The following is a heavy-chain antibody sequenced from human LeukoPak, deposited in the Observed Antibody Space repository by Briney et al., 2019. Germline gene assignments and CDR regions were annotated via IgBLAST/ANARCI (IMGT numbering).Heavy chain of an antibody. CDR1: GYTFTSYY. CDR2: INPNSGDT. D-gene: IGHD2-2*01. Sequence: ASVKVSCKASGYTFTSYYMHWVRQAPGQGLGWMGRINPNSGDTNNAQKFQGRVTMTRDTSISTAYMDLSRLTSDDTAVYYCARDYCSSTSCLFDYWGQGTLVTVSS. CDR3: ARDYCSSTSCLFDY. V-gene: IGHV1-2*06. J-gene: IGHJ4*02.